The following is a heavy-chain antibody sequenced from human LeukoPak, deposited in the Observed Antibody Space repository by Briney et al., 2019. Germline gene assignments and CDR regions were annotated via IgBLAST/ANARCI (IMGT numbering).Heavy chain of an antibody. Sequence: GGSLRLSCAASGFGFSGYGMHWVRQAPGKGLEWVAFIHYDGTKNYYADSVKGRFTISRDNSKNSLYLQMNSLRAEDTAVYYCARSSSGWAYFDYWGQGTLVTVSS. CDR2: IHYDGTKN. CDR3: ARSSSGWAYFDY. CDR1: GFGFSGYG. V-gene: IGHV3-30*02. J-gene: IGHJ4*02. D-gene: IGHD6-19*01.